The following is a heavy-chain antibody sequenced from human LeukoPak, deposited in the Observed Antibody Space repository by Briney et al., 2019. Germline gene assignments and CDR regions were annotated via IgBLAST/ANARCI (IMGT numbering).Heavy chain of an antibody. V-gene: IGHV1-46*01. CDR3: ARGSMVRGVSDWFDP. J-gene: IGHJ5*02. CDR2: INPSGGST. Sequence: ASVKVSCKASGGTFSSYAISWVRQAPGQGLEWMGIINPSGGSTSYAQKFQGRVTMTRDTSTSTVYMELSSLRSEDTAVYYCARGSMVRGVSDWFDPWGQGTLVTVSS. D-gene: IGHD3-10*01. CDR1: GGTFSSYA.